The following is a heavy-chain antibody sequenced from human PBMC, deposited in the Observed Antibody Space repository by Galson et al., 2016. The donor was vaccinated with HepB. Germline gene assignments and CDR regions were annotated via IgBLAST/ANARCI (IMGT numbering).Heavy chain of an antibody. Sequence: SETLSLTCAVSGDSISSSSYYWGWVRQPPGKGLEWIGNIYYSESTFYNPSLKSRVTIYVDTSKNQFSLNVISVTAADTAVYFCARMATRLYFDYWGQGILVTVSS. CDR1: GDSISSSSYY. CDR2: IYYSEST. J-gene: IGHJ4*01. V-gene: IGHV4-39*01. CDR3: ARMATRLYFDY. D-gene: IGHD4-23*01.